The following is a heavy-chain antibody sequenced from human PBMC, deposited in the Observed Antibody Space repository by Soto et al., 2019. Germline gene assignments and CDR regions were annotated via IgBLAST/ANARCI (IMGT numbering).Heavy chain of an antibody. Sequence: EVQLVETGGGLIQPGGSLRLSCAASGFTVSSNYMSWVRQAPGKGLEWVSVIYSGGSTYYADSVKGRFTFSRDNSKNTLYLQMNSLRAEDTAVYYCARAYDYGDYDYWGQGTLVTVSS. CDR1: GFTVSSNY. CDR3: ARAYDYGDYDY. J-gene: IGHJ4*02. V-gene: IGHV3-53*02. CDR2: IYSGGST. D-gene: IGHD4-17*01.